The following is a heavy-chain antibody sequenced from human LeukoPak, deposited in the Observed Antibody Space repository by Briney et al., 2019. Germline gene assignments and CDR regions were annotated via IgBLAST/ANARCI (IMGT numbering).Heavy chain of an antibody. Sequence: GGSLRLSCAVSGFTFSSYAMSWVRQAPGKGLEWVSAISDSGGSTFYADSVKGRFTISRDNSKNTLYLQMNSLRAEDTALYYCARDQRITTPDTFYWGQGTLVTVSS. D-gene: IGHD6-13*01. CDR2: ISDSGGST. CDR3: ARDQRITTPDTFY. J-gene: IGHJ4*02. CDR1: GFTFSSYA. V-gene: IGHV3-23*01.